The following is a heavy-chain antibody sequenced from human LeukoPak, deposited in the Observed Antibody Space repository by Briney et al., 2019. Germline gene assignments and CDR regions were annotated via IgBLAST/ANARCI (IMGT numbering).Heavy chain of an antibody. CDR3: ARGSDHYDSSGYRYFDL. V-gene: IGHV4-59*01. Sequence: KPSETLSLTCTVSGGSIRSYFWSWIRQPPGKGLEWIGYIYYSGSTNYNPSLKSRVTISVDTSKNQFSLKLSSVTAADTAAYYCARGSDHYDSSGYRYFDLWGRGTLATVSS. D-gene: IGHD3-22*01. CDR2: IYYSGST. J-gene: IGHJ2*01. CDR1: GGSIRSYF.